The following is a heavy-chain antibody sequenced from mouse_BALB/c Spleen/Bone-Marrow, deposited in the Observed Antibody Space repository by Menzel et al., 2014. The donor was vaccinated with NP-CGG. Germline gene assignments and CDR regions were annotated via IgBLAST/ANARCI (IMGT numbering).Heavy chain of an antibody. J-gene: IGHJ4*01. Sequence: VQLQQSGPELVKPGASVRISCKASGYTFXSYYIHWVKQRPGQGLEWIGWIYPGNVNTKYNEKFKGKATLTADKSSSTAYMQLSSLTSEDSAVYFCARSRWDGYDDYAMDYWGQGTSVTVSS. CDR1: GYTFXSYY. D-gene: IGHD2-2*01. CDR2: IYPGNVNT. CDR3: ARSRWDGYDDYAMDY. V-gene: IGHV1S56*01.